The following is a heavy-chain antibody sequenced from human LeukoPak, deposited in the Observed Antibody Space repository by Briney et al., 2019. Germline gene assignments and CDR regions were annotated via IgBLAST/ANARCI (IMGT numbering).Heavy chain of an antibody. Sequence: GGSLRLSCAASGFTLSSHWMHWVRQAPGKGLVWVARINSDGSSTSYADSVKGRFTISRDNAKNTLYLQMNSLRAEDTAVYYCARDGSSWSNWLDPWGQGTLVTVSS. V-gene: IGHV3-74*01. J-gene: IGHJ5*02. CDR1: GFTLSSHW. CDR3: ARDGSSWSNWLDP. CDR2: INSDGSST. D-gene: IGHD6-13*01.